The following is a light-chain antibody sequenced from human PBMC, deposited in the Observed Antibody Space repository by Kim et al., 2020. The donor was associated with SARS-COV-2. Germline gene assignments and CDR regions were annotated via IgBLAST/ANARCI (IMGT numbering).Light chain of an antibody. J-gene: IGLJ2*01. CDR1: NIGSKS. CDR2: YDS. V-gene: IGLV3-21*04. CDR3: QVWDSRSDRVV. Sequence: SYELTQPPSVSVAPGKTARITCGGNNIGSKSVHWYQQKPGQAPVLVIYYDSYRPSGIPERFSGSNSGNTATLTISRVEAGDEADYYCQVWDSRSDRVVFGGGTKLTVL.